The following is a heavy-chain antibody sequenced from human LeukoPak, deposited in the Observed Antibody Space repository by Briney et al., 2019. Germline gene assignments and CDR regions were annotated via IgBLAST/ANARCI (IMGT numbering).Heavy chain of an antibody. CDR3: ARSLSTVTTTAEYFQY. V-gene: IGHV4-39*01. CDR2: IYYSGST. CDR1: GGSISSSSYY. D-gene: IGHD4-17*01. Sequence: SGTLSLTCTVSGGSISSSSYYWGWIRQPPGTGLEWIGSIYYSGSTYYNPSLKSRVTISVDTSKNQFSLKLSSVTAADMAVYYCARSLSTVTTTAEYFQYWGQGTLVTVSS. J-gene: IGHJ1*01.